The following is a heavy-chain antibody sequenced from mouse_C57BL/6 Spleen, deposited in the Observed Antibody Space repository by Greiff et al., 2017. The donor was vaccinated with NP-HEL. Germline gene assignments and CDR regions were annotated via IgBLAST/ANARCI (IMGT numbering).Heavy chain of an antibody. Sequence: VQLQQSGAELAKPGASVKLSCKASGYTFTSYWMHWVKQRPGQGLEWIGYINPSSGYTKYNQKFKDKATLTADKYSSTAYMQLSSLTYEDSAVYYCARFYYGNYPYAMDYWGQGTSVTVSS. CDR3: ARFYYGNYPYAMDY. V-gene: IGHV1-7*01. J-gene: IGHJ4*01. CDR2: INPSSGYT. D-gene: IGHD2-1*01. CDR1: GYTFTSYW.